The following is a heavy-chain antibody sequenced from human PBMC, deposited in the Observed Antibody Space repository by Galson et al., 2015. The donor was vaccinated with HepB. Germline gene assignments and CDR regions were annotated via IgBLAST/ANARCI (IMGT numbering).Heavy chain of an antibody. D-gene: IGHD7-27*01. CDR3: AIIGEGPRGDWFDP. V-gene: IGHV1-69*04. CDR2: IIPILGIA. Sequence: CKASGGTFSSYAISWVRQAPGQGLEWMGRIIPILGIANYAQKFQGRVTITADKSTSTACMELSGLRSEDTAVYYCAIIGEGPRGDWFDPWGQGTLVTVSS. J-gene: IGHJ5*02. CDR1: GGTFSSYA.